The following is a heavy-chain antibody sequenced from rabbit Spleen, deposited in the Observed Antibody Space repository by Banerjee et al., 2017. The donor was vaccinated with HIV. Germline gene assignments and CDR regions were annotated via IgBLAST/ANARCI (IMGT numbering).Heavy chain of an antibody. V-gene: IGHV1S7*01. CDR2: IYPITETT. Sequence: QLEESGGRLVQPGGSLTLSCKAFGFTISGYWMNWVRQAPGKGLEWIGIIYPITETTYYANWVNGRFTISSDNAQNTVDLQIDSLTAADTATYFCARAVSGVDYLDLWGPGTLVTVS. J-gene: IGHJ4*01. CDR3: ARAVSGVDYLDL. D-gene: IGHD1-1*01. CDR1: GFTISGYW.